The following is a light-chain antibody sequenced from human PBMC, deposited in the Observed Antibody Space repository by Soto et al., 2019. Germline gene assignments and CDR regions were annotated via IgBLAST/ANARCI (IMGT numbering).Light chain of an antibody. V-gene: IGKV1-17*01. CDR2: AAS. CDR3: LQHNSYPWT. Sequence: DIQMTQSPSSLSASVGDRVTITCRASQGIRTDVGWYQQKPVKAPKRLIYAASSLQSGVPSRFSGSGSGTEFTLTFSSLQPEDFATYDCLQHNSYPWTFGQGTKVEIK. J-gene: IGKJ1*01. CDR1: QGIRTD.